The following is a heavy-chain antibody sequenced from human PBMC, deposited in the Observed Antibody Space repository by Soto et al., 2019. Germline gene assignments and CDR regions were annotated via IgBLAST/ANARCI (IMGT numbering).Heavy chain of an antibody. CDR3: VREIRGRDEGYRSDY. J-gene: IGHJ4*02. Sequence: QVQLVQSGAEVKKPGASVKVSCKASGYTFTSYGIIWVRQAPGQGLEWMGWISAYNGNTNYAQKLQGRVTMTTDTSASTAYMKLRSLRSDDTAVYYCVREIRGRDEGYRSDYWGQGTLVTVSS. CDR1: GYTFTSYG. V-gene: IGHV1-18*01. CDR2: ISAYNGNT. D-gene: IGHD3-16*02.